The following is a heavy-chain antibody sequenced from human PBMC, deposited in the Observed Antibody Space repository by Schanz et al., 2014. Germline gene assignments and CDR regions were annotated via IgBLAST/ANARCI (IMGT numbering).Heavy chain of an antibody. V-gene: IGHV1-2*02. CDR2: INPNSGAT. CDR1: GYTFTGHY. D-gene: IGHD2-8*02. J-gene: IGHJ4*02. CDR3: ARGLVRYFAY. Sequence: QVQLVQSGAEVKKPGASVKVSCKASGYTFTGHYMHWVRQAPGQGLEWLGWINPNSGATSSAQNFQGRVTMTRDTSISTAERERRRLRSDDTAVYYCARGLVRYFAYWGQGTLVTVSS.